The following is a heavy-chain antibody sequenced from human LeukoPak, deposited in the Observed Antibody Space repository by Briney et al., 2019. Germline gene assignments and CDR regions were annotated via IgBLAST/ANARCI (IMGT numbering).Heavy chain of an antibody. V-gene: IGHV3-23*01. J-gene: IGHJ5*02. D-gene: IGHD2-15*01. CDR2: ISGSGGST. CDR3: ARDLGGLLNTDQNWFDP. Sequence: GGSLRLSCAASGFTFSSYAMSWVRQAPGKGLEWVSAISGSGGSTYYADSVRGRFTISRDNSKNTLYLQMNSLRAEDTAVYYCARDLGGLLNTDQNWFDPWGQGTLVTVSS. CDR1: GFTFSSYA.